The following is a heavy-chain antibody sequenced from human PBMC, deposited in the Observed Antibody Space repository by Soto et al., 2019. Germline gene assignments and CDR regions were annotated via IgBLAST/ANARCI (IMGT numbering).Heavy chain of an antibody. D-gene: IGHD3-3*01. CDR1: GYPVTAYY. CDR3: ARGGGVGVAGSAAFDM. CDR2: INPATGAA. J-gene: IGHJ3*02. V-gene: IGHV1-46*01. Sequence: QLHLVQSGAVVKKPGASVTVSCSASGYPVTAYYMHWVRQAPGRGLEWMGGINPATGAARFPQTFQGRVTRTRETATSTVFMELSGLTSEDSAAFYCARGGGVGVAGSAAFDMWGQGTLVTVSS.